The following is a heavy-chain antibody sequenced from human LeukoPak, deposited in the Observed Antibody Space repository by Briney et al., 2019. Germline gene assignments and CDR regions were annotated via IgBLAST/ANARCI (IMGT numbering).Heavy chain of an antibody. Sequence: SETLSLTCTVSGGSISGDYWSWIRQPAGKGLEWIGRIYSSGRTDYNPSLKSRVTMSVDTSKNQFSLKLSSVTAADTAVYYCARAGSSGWYSYYYYMDVWGKGTTVTISS. D-gene: IGHD6-19*01. CDR2: IYSSGRT. J-gene: IGHJ6*03. CDR3: ARAGSSGWYSYYYYMDV. CDR1: GGSISGDY. V-gene: IGHV4-4*07.